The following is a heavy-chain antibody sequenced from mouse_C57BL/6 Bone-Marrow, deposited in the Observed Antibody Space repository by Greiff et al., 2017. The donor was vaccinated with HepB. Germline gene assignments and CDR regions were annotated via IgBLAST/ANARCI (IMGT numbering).Heavy chain of an antibody. CDR1: GFNIKDYY. V-gene: IGHV14-1*01. D-gene: IGHD1-1*01. CDR2: IDPEDGDT. Sequence: EVQLQQSGAELVRPGASVKLSCTASGFNIKDYYMHWVKQRPEQGLEWIGRIDPEDGDTEYAPKFQGKATMTADTSSNTAYLQLSSLTSEDTAVYYCTTPGSSLYYFDYWGQGTTLTVSS. J-gene: IGHJ2*01. CDR3: TTPGSSLYYFDY.